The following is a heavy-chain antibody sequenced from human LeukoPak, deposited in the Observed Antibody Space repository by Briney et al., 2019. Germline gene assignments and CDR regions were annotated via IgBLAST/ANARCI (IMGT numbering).Heavy chain of an antibody. V-gene: IGHV4-34*01. D-gene: IGHD6-6*01. Sequence: SETLSLTCAVYGGSFSGYYWSWICQPPGKGLEWIGEINHSGSTNYNPSLKSRVTISVDTSKNQFSLKLSSVTAADTAVYYCARGPGYSSSRRGDYWGQGTLVTVSS. CDR2: INHSGST. J-gene: IGHJ4*02. CDR3: ARGPGYSSSRRGDY. CDR1: GGSFSGYY.